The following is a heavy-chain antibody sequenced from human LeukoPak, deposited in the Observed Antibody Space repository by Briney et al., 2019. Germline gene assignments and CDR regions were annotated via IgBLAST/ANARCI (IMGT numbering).Heavy chain of an antibody. Sequence: GGSLRLSWAAAGFTFSSYWMNWVRQAPGKGLEWVANIKEDGSEKYYVDSVKGRFTISRDNAKNTLYLQMDSLRAEDTAVYYCARQRFCDYWGQGTLVTVSS. D-gene: IGHD3-3*01. CDR1: GFTFSSYW. V-gene: IGHV3-7*01. CDR3: ARQRFCDY. CDR2: IKEDGSEK. J-gene: IGHJ4*02.